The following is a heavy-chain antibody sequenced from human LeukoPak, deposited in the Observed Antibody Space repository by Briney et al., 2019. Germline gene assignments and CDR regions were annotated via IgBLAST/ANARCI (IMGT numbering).Heavy chain of an antibody. V-gene: IGHV4-34*01. CDR2: INHSGST. CDR1: GGSFSGYY. Sequence: SETLSLTCAVYGGSFSGYYWSWIRQPPGKGLEWIVEINHSGSTNYNPSLKSRVTISVDTSKHQFSLKLSSVSAADTAVYYCARGYCSSTSCCTYYYYYGMDVWGQGTTVTVSS. J-gene: IGHJ6*02. D-gene: IGHD2-2*02. CDR3: ARGYCSSTSCCTYYYYYGMDV.